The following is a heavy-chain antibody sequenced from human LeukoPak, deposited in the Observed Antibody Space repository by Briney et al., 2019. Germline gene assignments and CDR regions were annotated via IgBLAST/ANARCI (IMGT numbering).Heavy chain of an antibody. CDR3: TRHRPSGEFDY. CDR1: GFTFSNHA. D-gene: IGHD3-10*01. CDR2: ISGSGGIT. V-gene: IGHV3-23*01. J-gene: IGHJ4*02. Sequence: GGSLRLSCAASGFTFSNHAMNWVRQVPGKGLKWVSGISGSGGITHYADSVKGRFTISRDNSKNTLYLQMNSLRAEDTAVYYCTRHRPSGEFDYWGQGTLVTVSS.